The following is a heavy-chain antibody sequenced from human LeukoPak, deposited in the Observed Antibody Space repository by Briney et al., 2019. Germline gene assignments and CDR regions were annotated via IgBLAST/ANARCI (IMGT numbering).Heavy chain of an antibody. CDR3: AREPIVGATHFDY. CDR1: GFTFSNYG. D-gene: IGHD1-26*01. Sequence: GGSLRLSCAASGFTFSNYGMSWVRQAPGKGLEWVSGISGSGGSIYYADPVKGRFTISRDNSKNTLFLLMNSLRAEDTAVYYCAREPIVGATHFDYWGQGTLVTVSS. CDR2: ISGSGGSI. V-gene: IGHV3-23*01. J-gene: IGHJ4*02.